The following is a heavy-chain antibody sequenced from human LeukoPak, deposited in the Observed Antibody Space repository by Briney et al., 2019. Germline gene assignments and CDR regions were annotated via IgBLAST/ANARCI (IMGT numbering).Heavy chain of an antibody. V-gene: IGHV4-34*09. Sequence: SETLSLTCAVYGGSFSGYYWSWIRQPPGKGLEWIGYIYYSGSTYYNPSLKSRVTISVDTSKNQFSLKLSSVTAADTAVYYCARDLLVDTAVDVWGKGTTVTVSS. J-gene: IGHJ6*04. D-gene: IGHD5-18*01. CDR1: GGSFSGYY. CDR3: ARDLLVDTAVDV. CDR2: IYYSGST.